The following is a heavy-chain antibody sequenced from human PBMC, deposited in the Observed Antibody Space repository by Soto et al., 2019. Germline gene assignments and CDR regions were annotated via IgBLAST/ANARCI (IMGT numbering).Heavy chain of an antibody. J-gene: IGHJ6*02. Sequence: SETLSLTCTVSGGSISSGVYYWSWIRQPPGKGLEWIGYIYYSGSTYYNPSLKSRVTISVDTSKNQFSLKLSSVTAADTAVYYCARVHSSSSMPNYYYYGMDVWGQGTTVTVSS. CDR1: GGSISSGVYY. V-gene: IGHV4-30-4*01. CDR2: IYYSGST. D-gene: IGHD6-6*01. CDR3: ARVHSSSSMPNYYYYGMDV.